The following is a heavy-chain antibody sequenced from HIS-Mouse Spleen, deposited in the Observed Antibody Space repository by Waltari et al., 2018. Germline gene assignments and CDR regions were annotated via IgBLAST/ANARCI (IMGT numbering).Heavy chain of an antibody. J-gene: IGHJ4*02. V-gene: IGHV3-30*18. Sequence: QVQLVESGGGVVQPGRSLRLSCAASGFTFSSYGMHWVRQAPGKGRGWVAVISYDGSNKYYADSVKGRFTISRDNSNNTLYLQMNSLRAEDTAVYYCAKASSGWLDYWGQGTLVTVSS. CDR3: AKASSGWLDY. D-gene: IGHD6-19*01. CDR2: ISYDGSNK. CDR1: GFTFSSYG.